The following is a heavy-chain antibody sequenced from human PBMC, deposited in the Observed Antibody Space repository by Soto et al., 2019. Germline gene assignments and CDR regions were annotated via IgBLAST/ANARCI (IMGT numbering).Heavy chain of an antibody. V-gene: IGHV1-18*01. J-gene: IGHJ6*02. D-gene: IGHD1-1*01. CDR1: GYTFTSYV. Sequence: ASVKVSCKASGYTFTSYVISWVRQAPGQGLEWMGWISAYNGNTNYAQKLQGRVTMTTDTSTSTAYMELRSLRSDDTAVYYCARGGPRWTGAVYYYGMDVWGQGTTVTVSS. CDR2: ISAYNGNT. CDR3: ARGGPRWTGAVYYYGMDV.